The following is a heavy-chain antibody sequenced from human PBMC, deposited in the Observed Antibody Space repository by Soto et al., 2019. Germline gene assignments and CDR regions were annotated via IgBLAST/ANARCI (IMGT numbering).Heavy chain of an antibody. CDR1: GGSISSSSYY. CDR2: IYYSGST. J-gene: IGHJ4*02. V-gene: IGHV4-39*01. Sequence: SETLSLTCTVSGGSISSSSYYWGWIRQPPGKGLEWIGSIYYSGSTYYNPSLKSRVTISVDTSKNQFSLKLSSVTAADTAVYYCARNSGYDWGPSDYWGQGTLVTVSS. CDR3: ARNSGYDWGPSDY. D-gene: IGHD5-12*01.